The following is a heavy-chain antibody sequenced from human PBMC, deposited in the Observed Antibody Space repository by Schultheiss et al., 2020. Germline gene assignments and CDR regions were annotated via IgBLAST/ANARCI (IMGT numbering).Heavy chain of an antibody. CDR3: ARVRIAAAEFDY. V-gene: IGHV4-39*07. D-gene: IGHD6-13*01. J-gene: IGHJ4*02. CDR2: IYYSGST. Sequence: SQTLSLTCTVSGGSISSSSYYWGWIRQPPGKGLEWIGSIYYSGSTYYNPSLKSRVTISVDTSKSQFSLKLSSVTAADTAVYYCARVRIAAAEFDYWGQGTLVTAPQ. CDR1: GGSISSSSYY.